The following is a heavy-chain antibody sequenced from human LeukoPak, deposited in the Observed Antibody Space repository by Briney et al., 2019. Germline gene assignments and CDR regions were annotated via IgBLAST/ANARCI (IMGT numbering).Heavy chain of an antibody. CDR2: IYYSGST. CDR3: ARGRLVGATFDY. V-gene: IGHV4-39*01. D-gene: IGHD1-26*01. J-gene: IGHJ4*02. CDR1: GGSISSSSYY. Sequence: SETLSLTCTVSGGSISSSSYYWGWIRQPPGKGLEWIGSIYYSGSTYYNPSLKSRVTISVDTSKDQFSLKLSSVTAADTAVYYCARGRLVGATFDYWGQGTLVTVSS.